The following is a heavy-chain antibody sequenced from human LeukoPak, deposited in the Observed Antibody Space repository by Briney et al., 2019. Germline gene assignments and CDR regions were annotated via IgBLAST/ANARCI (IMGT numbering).Heavy chain of an antibody. CDR3: ARGGRIPAAMNYYYYMDV. V-gene: IGHV3-7*01. CDR1: GFSFSEYW. CDR2: VKQGGREK. Sequence: GGSLRLSCEGSGFSFSEYWMSWVRQAPGKGLEWVASVKQGGREKYYVDSVKGRFTISRDNAKNSLYLQMNSLRAEDTAVYYCARGGRIPAAMNYYYYMDVWGKGTTVTVSS. J-gene: IGHJ6*03. D-gene: IGHD2-2*01.